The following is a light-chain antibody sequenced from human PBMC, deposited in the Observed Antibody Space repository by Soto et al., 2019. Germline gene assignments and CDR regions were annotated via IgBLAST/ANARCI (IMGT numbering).Light chain of an antibody. CDR1: QSVSSY. J-gene: IGKJ5*01. CDR3: QHRYNWLIA. Sequence: IVLTQSPATLSLSPWERATLSCRASQSVSSYLAWYQQKPGQAPRLLIYDVSNRATGIPARFSGSGSGTDFTLTISSLEPEDFAVYYCQHRYNWLIAFGQGTRLEIK. CDR2: DVS. V-gene: IGKV3-11*01.